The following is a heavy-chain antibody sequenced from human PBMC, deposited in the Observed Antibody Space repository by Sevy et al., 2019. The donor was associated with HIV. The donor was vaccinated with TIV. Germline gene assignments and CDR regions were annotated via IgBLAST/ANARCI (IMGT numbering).Heavy chain of an antibody. D-gene: IGHD2-2*01. CDR3: ARSRYQRGGGTFDI. CDR2: IYTSGST. V-gene: IGHV4-61*02. CDR1: GGSISSGSYY. Sequence: SETLSLTCTVSGGSISSGSYYWSWIRQPAGKGLEWIGRIYTSGSTNYNPSLKSRVTMSVDTSKNQFSLKLSSVTAADTAVYYCARSRYQRGGGTFDIWGQRTMVTVSS. J-gene: IGHJ3*02.